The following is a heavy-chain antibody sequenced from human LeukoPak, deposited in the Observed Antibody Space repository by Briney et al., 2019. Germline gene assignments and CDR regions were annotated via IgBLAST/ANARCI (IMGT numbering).Heavy chain of an antibody. D-gene: IGHD6-13*01. V-gene: IGHV3-48*02. J-gene: IGHJ4*02. Sequence: PGGSLRLSCAASGFTFSSYSLNWVRQAPGKGLEWVSYISSSSSTIYYADSVKGRFTISRDNAKNSLYLQMNSLGDEDTAVYYCARGGGSSSWYTDYWGQGTLVTVSS. CDR3: ARGGGSSSWYTDY. CDR2: ISSSSSTI. CDR1: GFTFSSYS.